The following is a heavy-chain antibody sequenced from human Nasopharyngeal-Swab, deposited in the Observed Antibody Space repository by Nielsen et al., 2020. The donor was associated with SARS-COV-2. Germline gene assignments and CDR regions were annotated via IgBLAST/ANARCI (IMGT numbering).Heavy chain of an antibody. J-gene: IGHJ6*03. CDR3: ARTDGDYAPYYYYYMDV. D-gene: IGHD4-17*01. V-gene: IGHV2-26*01. CDR2: IFSNDEK. Sequence: WIRQPPGKALEWLAHIFSNDEKSYSPSLKSRLTIAKDTSKSQGVRTMTNMDPVDTATYYCARTDGDYAPYYYYYMDVWGKGTTVTVSS.